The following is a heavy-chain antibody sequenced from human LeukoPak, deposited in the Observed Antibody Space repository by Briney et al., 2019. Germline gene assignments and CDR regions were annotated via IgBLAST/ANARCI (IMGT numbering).Heavy chain of an antibody. J-gene: IGHJ6*04. V-gene: IGHV4-59*01. CDR3: ARDTGDYYGSGSYDV. D-gene: IGHD3-10*01. CDR2: IYYSGSA. Sequence: SETLSLTCTVSGGSISSYYWSWIRQPPGKGLEWIGYIYYSGSANYNPSLKSRVTISVDTSKNQFSLKLSSVTAADTAVYYCARDTGDYYGSGSYDVWGKGTTVTVSS. CDR1: GGSISSYY.